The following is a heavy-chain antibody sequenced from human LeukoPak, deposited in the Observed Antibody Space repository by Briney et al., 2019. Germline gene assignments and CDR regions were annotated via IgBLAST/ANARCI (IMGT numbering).Heavy chain of an antibody. Sequence: SQTLSLTCTVSGGSISSGSYQWSWIRQPAGKGLEWIGRIYTSGSTNYNPSLKSRVTISVDTSKNQFSLKLSSVTAADTAVYYCARQKLYFAPPMGFDYWGQGSLVTVSS. CDR1: GGSISSGSYQ. D-gene: IGHD3-9*01. CDR3: ARQKLYFAPPMGFDY. J-gene: IGHJ4*02. V-gene: IGHV4-61*02. CDR2: IYTSGST.